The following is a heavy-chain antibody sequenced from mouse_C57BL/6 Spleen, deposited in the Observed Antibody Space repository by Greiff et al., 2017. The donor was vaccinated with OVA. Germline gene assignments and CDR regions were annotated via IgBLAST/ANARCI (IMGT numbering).Heavy chain of an antibody. J-gene: IGHJ4*01. CDR3: SIDGYYGAMDY. Sequence: QVQLQQSGAELARPGASVKMSCKASGYTFTSYTMNWVKQRPGQGLEWIGYINPSSGYTKYNQKFKDKATLTADKSSSTAYMQLSSLTSEDSAVYYCSIDGYYGAMDYWGQGTSVTVSS. CDR2: INPSSGYT. D-gene: IGHD2-3*01. V-gene: IGHV1-4*01. CDR1: GYTFTSYT.